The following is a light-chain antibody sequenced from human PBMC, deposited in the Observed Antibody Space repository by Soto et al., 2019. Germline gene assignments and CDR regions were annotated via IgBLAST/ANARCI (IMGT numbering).Light chain of an antibody. J-gene: IGLJ2*01. Sequence: QSVLTQPPSASGSPGQSVTISCTGTSSDVGGFKFVSWYQHHPGKAPRLLIYEVNKRPSGVPDRFSGSKSGNTASLTVSGLQAEDEADYYCISYAGSNTVIFGGGIKLTVL. V-gene: IGLV2-8*01. CDR3: ISYAGSNTVI. CDR2: EVN. CDR1: SSDVGGFKF.